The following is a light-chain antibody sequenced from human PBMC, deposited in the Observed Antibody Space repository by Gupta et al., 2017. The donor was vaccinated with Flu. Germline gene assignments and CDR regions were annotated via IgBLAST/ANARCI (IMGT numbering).Light chain of an antibody. CDR3: QQRANWPLT. CDR2: DGS. CDR1: QSVDGH. V-gene: IGKV3-11*01. Sequence: PATLSLSPGERATLSCRASQSVDGHFAWYQQKPGQAPRLVIYDGSNRATGIPARFSGSGSGTXFTLTIXSLEPEDFAVYYCQQRANWPLTFGXGTNMEIK. J-gene: IGKJ4*01.